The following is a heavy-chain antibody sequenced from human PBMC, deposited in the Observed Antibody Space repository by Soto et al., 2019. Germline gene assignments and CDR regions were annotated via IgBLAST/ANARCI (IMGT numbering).Heavy chain of an antibody. CDR1: GDSISSSKW. CDR2: VYHSGSI. CDR3: ARVPDY. J-gene: IGHJ4*02. Sequence: PSETLYVTCAVSGDSISSSKWWSWVRQPPGKGLEWIGEVYHSGSIYYNPSLRSRVTISVDRSKNQFSLKLSSVTAADTAVYYCARVPDYWGQGALVTVSS. V-gene: IGHV4-4*02.